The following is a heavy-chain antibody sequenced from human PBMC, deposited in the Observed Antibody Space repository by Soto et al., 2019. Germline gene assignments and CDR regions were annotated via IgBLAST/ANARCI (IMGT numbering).Heavy chain of an antibody. D-gene: IGHD6-13*01. CDR3: ARGSSSYYYYYGMDV. J-gene: IGHJ6*02. CDR1: GYSFTSYW. Sequence: GESLKISCKGSGYSFTSYWIGWVRQMPGKGLEWMGIIYPGDSDTRYSPSFQGQVTISADKSISTAYLQWSSLKASDTAMYYCARGSSSYYYYYGMDVWGQGTTVNVS. V-gene: IGHV5-51*01. CDR2: IYPGDSDT.